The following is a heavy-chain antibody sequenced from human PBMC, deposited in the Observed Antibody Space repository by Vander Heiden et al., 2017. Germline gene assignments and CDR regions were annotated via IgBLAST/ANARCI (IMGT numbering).Heavy chain of an antibody. CDR2: ISYSGST. CDR3: ARDSSGWFFDY. J-gene: IGHJ4*02. V-gene: IGHV4-59*08. Sequence: QVQLQESGPGLVKPSETLSLTSTVSGGSISSYYWSWLRQPPGKGLEWSGYISYSGSTNYNPSLKSRVTISVDTSKNQFSLKLSSVTAADTAVYYCARDSSGWFFDYWGQGTLVTVSS. CDR1: GGSISSYY. D-gene: IGHD6-19*01.